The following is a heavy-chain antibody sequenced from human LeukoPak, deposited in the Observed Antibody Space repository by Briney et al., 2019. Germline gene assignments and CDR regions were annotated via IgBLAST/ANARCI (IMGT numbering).Heavy chain of an antibody. Sequence: GGSLRLSCAASGFTFSSHWMTWVRQAPGKGLEWVANIKKDGSEKYYADSVKGRFTIYRDDARNSVYLQMDILRAEDTAVYYCARGYSWSGSLYDYWGQGTLVTVSS. V-gene: IGHV3-7*01. CDR2: IKKDGSEK. D-gene: IGHD3-3*01. J-gene: IGHJ4*02. CDR1: GFTFSSHW. CDR3: ARGYSWSGSLYDY.